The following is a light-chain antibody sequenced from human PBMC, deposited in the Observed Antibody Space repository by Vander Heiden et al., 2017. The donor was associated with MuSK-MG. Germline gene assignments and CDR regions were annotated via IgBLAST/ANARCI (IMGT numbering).Light chain of an antibody. Sequence: DIQMTQSPSSLSASVGDRVTITCQASQDISNSLNWYQHKPGKPPKLLIYDASNFETGVPSRLRGSGSGTDFSFTISILHPEDFTTYYCQRVDNLVSTFGHWGKMELK. CDR1: QDISNS. V-gene: IGKV1-33*01. CDR2: DAS. J-gene: IGKJ3*01. CDR3: QRVDNLVST.